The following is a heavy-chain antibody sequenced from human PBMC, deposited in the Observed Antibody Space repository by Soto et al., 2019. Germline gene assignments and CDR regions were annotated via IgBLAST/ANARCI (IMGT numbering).Heavy chain of an antibody. CDR2: IYYSGST. CDR1: GGSISSYY. Sequence: SETLSLTCTVSGGSISSYYWSWIRQPPGKGLEWIGYIYYSGSTNYNPSLKSRVTISVDTSKNQFSLKLSSVTAADTAVYYCARGVEDGYSSSWSEVGGFDYWGQGTLVTVSS. V-gene: IGHV4-59*01. D-gene: IGHD6-13*01. J-gene: IGHJ4*02. CDR3: ARGVEDGYSSSWSEVGGFDY.